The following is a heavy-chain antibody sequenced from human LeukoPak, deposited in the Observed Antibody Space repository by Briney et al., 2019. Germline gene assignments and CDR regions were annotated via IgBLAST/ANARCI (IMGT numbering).Heavy chain of an antibody. D-gene: IGHD6-13*01. Sequence: PGGSLRFSCAASGFTFSSYAMSWVRQAPGKGLEWVSGISSSGGTTYYADSVKGRFTISRDNSKNTLYLQMNSLRAEDTAIYYCATRGSSWWFDSWGQGALVTVSS. V-gene: IGHV3-23*01. CDR2: ISSSGGTT. J-gene: IGHJ5*01. CDR3: ATRGSSWWFDS. CDR1: GFTFSSYA.